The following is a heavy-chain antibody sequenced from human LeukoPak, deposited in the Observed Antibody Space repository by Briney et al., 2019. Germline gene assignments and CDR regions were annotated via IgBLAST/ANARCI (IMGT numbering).Heavy chain of an antibody. V-gene: IGHV1-18*01. CDR2: ISAYNGNT. J-gene: IGHJ3*02. CDR1: GCTFTSYG. Sequence: ASVKVSCKASGCTFTSYGISWVRQAPGQGLEWMGWISAYNGNTNYAQKLQGRVTMTTDTSTSTAYMELRSLRSDDTAVYYCARDYDFWSGYSDAFDIWGQGTMVTVSS. CDR3: ARDYDFWSGYSDAFDI. D-gene: IGHD3-3*01.